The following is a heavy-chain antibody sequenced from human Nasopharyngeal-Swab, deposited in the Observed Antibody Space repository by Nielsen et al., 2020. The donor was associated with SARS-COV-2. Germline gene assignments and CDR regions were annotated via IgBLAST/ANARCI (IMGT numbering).Heavy chain of an antibody. J-gene: IGHJ3*02. V-gene: IGHV3-48*03. Sequence: GESLKISCSASGFTFSSYEMNWVRQAPGKGLEWVSYISSSGSTIYYADSVKGRFTISRDSAKNSLYLQMNSLRAEDTAVYYCARDDSSPHVGAFDIWGQGTMVTVSS. CDR2: ISSSGSTI. D-gene: IGHD3-22*01. CDR1: GFTFSSYE. CDR3: ARDDSSPHVGAFDI.